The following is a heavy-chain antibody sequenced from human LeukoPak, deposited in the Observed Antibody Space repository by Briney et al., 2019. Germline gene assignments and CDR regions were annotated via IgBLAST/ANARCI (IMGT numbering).Heavy chain of an antibody. J-gene: IGHJ4*02. CDR1: GFTFSSYS. V-gene: IGHV3-21*01. Sequence: GGSLRLSCAASGFTFSSYSMNWVRQAPGKGLEWVSSISSSSSYIYYADSVKGRFTISRDNAKNSLYLQMNSLRAEDTAVYYCARDRGGVREKFDYWGQGTLVTVSS. D-gene: IGHD3-16*01. CDR3: ARDRGGVREKFDY. CDR2: ISSSSSYI.